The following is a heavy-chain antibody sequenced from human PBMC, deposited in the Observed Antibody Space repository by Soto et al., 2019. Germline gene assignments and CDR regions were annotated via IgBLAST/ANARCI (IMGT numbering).Heavy chain of an antibody. V-gene: IGHV4-59*01. CDR3: AREDFGSCSSTSCLNWFDP. D-gene: IGHD2-2*01. CDR2: IYHSGSP. CDR1: GASITSYY. Sequence: QVLLQESGPGLVKPSETLSLTCSVSGASITSYYWGWIRQPPGKGLEWIGYIYHSGSPSYNPSLQRRVNISVNTSKNQLSLRLGSVTPADTALYFCAREDFGSCSSTSCLNWFDPWGQRTLVTVSS. J-gene: IGHJ5*02.